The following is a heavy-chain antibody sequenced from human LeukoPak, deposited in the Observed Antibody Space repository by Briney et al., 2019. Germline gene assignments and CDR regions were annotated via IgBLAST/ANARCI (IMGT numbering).Heavy chain of an antibody. CDR2: ISSSSSYI. CDR1: GFTFSSYS. J-gene: IGHJ6*03. Sequence: GGSLRLSCAASGFTFSSYSMNWVRQAPGKGLEWVSSISSSSSYIHYADSVKGRFTISRDNAKNSLYLQMNSLRAEDTAVYYCAEGYYYYMDVWGKGTTVTVSS. V-gene: IGHV3-21*01. CDR3: AEGYYYYMDV.